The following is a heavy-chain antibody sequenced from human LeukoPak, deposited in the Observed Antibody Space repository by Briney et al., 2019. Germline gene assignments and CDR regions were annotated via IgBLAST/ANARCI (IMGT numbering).Heavy chain of an antibody. CDR2: ISGSGGST. J-gene: IGHJ4*02. V-gene: IGHV3-23*01. D-gene: IGHD3-22*01. Sequence: GGSLRLSCAASGFTFSSYAMSWVRQAPGKGLEWVSAISGSGGSTYYADSVKGRFTISRDNSRNTLYLQMNSLRAEDTAVYYCAKMSGYYYDSSGYCASPQIFDYWGQGTLVTVSS. CDR1: GFTFSSYA. CDR3: AKMSGYYYDSSGYCASPQIFDY.